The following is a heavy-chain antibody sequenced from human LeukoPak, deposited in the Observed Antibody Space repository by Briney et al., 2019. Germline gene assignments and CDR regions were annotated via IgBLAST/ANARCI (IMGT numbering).Heavy chain of an antibody. Sequence: GGSLRLSCAASGFTFSSYSMNWVRQAPGKGLEWVSYISSSSSTIYYADSVKGRFTISRDNPKNSLYLQMNSPRAEDTAVYYCARDIIYGDYVYYYYMDVWGKGTTVTVSS. J-gene: IGHJ6*03. D-gene: IGHD4-17*01. CDR1: GFTFSSYS. CDR3: ARDIIYGDYVYYYYMDV. CDR2: ISSSSSTI. V-gene: IGHV3-48*01.